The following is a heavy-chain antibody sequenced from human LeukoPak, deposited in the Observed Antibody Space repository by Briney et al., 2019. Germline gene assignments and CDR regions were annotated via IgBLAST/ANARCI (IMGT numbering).Heavy chain of an antibody. CDR2: VSGHNGNR. J-gene: IGHJ3*02. CDR1: GDTFTTYG. D-gene: IGHD3-3*01. CDR3: ARDTSYDFWSDPTELFDI. V-gene: IGHV1-18*01. Sequence: ASVKVSCKASGDTFTTYGISWMRQAPGQGLEWVGWVSGHNGNRNYAQKLQGRVTMTTDTSTTTAYMELRSLRSDDTAVYYCARDTSYDFWSDPTELFDIWGQGTMVTVSS.